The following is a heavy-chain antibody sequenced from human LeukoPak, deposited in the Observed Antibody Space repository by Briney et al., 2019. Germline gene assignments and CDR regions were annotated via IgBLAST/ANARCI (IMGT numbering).Heavy chain of an antibody. D-gene: IGHD3-22*01. CDR2: ISSSSSYI. V-gene: IGHV3-21*01. CDR3: AREALTEAYYYDSSGHDAFDI. J-gene: IGHJ3*02. CDR1: GFTFSSYS. Sequence: GGSLRLSCAASGFTFSSYSMNWVRQAPGKGLEWVSSISSSSSYIYYADSVKGRFTISRDNAKNSLYLQMNSLRAEDTAVYYCAREALTEAYYYDSSGHDAFDIWGQGTMVTVSS.